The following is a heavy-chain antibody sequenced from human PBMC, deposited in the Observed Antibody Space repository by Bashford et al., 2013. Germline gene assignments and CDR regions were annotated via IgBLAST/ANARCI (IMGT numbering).Heavy chain of an antibody. CDR3: ARHYCGGDCYDYFDY. J-gene: IGHJ4*02. D-gene: IGHD2-21*02. V-gene: IGHV3-11*06. CDR1: GFTFSDYY. Sequence: GGSVRLSCAASGFTFSDYYMSWIRQAPGKGLEWVSFFSSGSNTYTNYADSVKGRFTISRDNAKNSLYLQMNSLRAEDTAVYYCARHYCGGDCYDYFDYWGQGTLVTVSS. CDR2: FSSGSNTYT.